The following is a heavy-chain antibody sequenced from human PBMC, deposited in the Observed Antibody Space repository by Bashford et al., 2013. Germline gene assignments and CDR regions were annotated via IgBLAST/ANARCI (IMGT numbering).Heavy chain of an antibody. CDR3: ARSPLPTTVTKQAVWFDP. D-gene: IGHD4-17*01. CDR1: GYSFTSYW. CDR2: IYPGDSDT. J-gene: IGHJ5*02. Sequence: GESLKISCKGSGYSFTSYWIGWVRQMPGKGLEWMGIIYPGDSDTRYSPSFQGQVTISADKSISTAYLQWSSLKASDTAMYYCARSPLPTTVTKQAVWFDPWGQGTLVTVSS. V-gene: IGHV5-51*01.